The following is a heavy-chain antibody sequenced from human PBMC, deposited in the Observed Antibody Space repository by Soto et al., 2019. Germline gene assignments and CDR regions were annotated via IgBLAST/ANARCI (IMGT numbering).Heavy chain of an antibody. CDR2: INGDGSST. CDR1: GFTFSTYW. Sequence: EVQLVESGGGLVQPGGSLRLSCAASGFTFSTYWMHWVRQAPGKGLVWVSRINGDGSSTSYADSVKGRFTISRDNAXNXPYLHMNRLRAEDTAVYYCASGYCSGGSCSPGGMDVWGQGTTVTVSS. V-gene: IGHV3-74*01. D-gene: IGHD2-15*01. J-gene: IGHJ6*02. CDR3: ASGYCSGGSCSPGGMDV.